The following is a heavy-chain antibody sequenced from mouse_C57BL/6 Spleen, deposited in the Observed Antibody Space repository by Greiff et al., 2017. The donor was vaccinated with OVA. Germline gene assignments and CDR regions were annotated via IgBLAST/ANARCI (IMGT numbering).Heavy chain of an antibody. CDR1: GYTFTDYY. V-gene: IGHV1-76*01. CDR3: ARTPPLPHYYAMDY. Sequence: VQLVESGAELVRPGASVKLSCKASGYTFTDYYINWVKQRPGQGLEWIARIYPGSGNTYYNEKFKGKATLTAEKSSSTAYMQLSSLTSEDSAVYFWARTPPLPHYYAMDYWGQGTSVTVSS. J-gene: IGHJ4*01. CDR2: IYPGSGNT. D-gene: IGHD2-1*01.